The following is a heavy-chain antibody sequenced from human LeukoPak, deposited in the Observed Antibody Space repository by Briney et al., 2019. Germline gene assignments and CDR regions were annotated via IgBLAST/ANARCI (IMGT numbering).Heavy chain of an antibody. CDR1: GFTFSSYG. CDR2: ISYDGSNK. D-gene: IGHD6-6*01. J-gene: IGHJ4*02. Sequence: PGGSLRLPCAASGFTFSSYGMHWVRQAPGKGLEWVAVISYDGSNKYYADSVKGRFTISRDNSKNTLYLQMNSLRAEDTAVYYCAKDLGSLAVLYYFDYWGQGTLVTVSS. CDR3: AKDLGSLAVLYYFDY. V-gene: IGHV3-30*18.